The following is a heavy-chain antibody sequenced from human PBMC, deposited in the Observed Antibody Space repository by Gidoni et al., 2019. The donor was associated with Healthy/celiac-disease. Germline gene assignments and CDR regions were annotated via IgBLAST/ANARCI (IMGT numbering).Heavy chain of an antibody. CDR3: ARAALNWNLISDAFAI. J-gene: IGHJ3*02. CDR1: GGTFSSYA. Sequence: QVQLVQSGAEVKKPGSSGKVSCKASGGTFSSYAISWVRQAPGQGLEWMGGFIPIFGTANYAQKFQGRVTITADESTSTAYMELSSLRSEDTAVYYCARAALNWNLISDAFAIWGQGTMVTVSS. CDR2: FIPIFGTA. V-gene: IGHV1-69*01. D-gene: IGHD1-20*01.